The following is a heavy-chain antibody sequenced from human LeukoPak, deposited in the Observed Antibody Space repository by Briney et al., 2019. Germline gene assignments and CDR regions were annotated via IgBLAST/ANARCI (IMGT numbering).Heavy chain of an antibody. CDR3: ARGIDYTVTTSYYFEY. J-gene: IGHJ4*02. CDR2: IWYDGSNT. D-gene: IGHD4-17*01. CDR1: GFTFSSYG. Sequence: GRSLRLSCAASGFTFSSYGMHWVRQAPGKGLEWVAVIWYDGSNTYYGESVKGRFNISRDNPKNTLYLEMNSLRAEDTAVYYCARGIDYTVTTSYYFEYWGQGTLVTVSS. V-gene: IGHV3-33*01.